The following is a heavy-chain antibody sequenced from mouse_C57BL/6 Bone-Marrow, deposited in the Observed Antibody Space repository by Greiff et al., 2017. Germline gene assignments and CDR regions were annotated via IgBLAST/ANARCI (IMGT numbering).Heavy chain of an antibody. CDR3: ARRGSPFPIGYFDV. Sequence: VQLVESGPGLVQPSQSLSITCTVSGFSLTSYGVHWVRQSPGKGLEWLGVIWSGGSTDYNAAFISRLSISKDNSKSQVFFKMNSLQADDTAIYYCARRGSPFPIGYFDVWGTGTTVTVSS. V-gene: IGHV2-2*01. CDR1: GFSLTSYG. CDR2: IWSGGST. J-gene: IGHJ1*03.